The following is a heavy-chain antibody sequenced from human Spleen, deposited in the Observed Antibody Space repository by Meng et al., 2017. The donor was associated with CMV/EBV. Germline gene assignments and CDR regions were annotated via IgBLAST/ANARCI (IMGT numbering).Heavy chain of an antibody. D-gene: IGHD2-2*01. V-gene: IGHV3-11*04. CDR2: ITTSGTTK. Sequence: GGSLRLSCAASGFTFSDYYMSWIRQAPGKGLEWVSYITTSGTTKYYADSVKGRFTIARDNAKSSLYLQMNSLRAEDTAVYYCARDLVPPYYGMDVWGQGTTVTVSS. CDR3: ARDLVPPYYGMDV. J-gene: IGHJ6*02. CDR1: GFTFSDYY.